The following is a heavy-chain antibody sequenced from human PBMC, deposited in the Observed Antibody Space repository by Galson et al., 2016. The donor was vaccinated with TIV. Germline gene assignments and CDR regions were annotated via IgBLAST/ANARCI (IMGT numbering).Heavy chain of an antibody. J-gene: IGHJ3*02. V-gene: IGHV3-21*01. CDR3: AREGDTLVTAIRDVFDI. Sequence: SLRPSCAASGFNFNSHSMNWVRQSPGKGLEWVSSISRSSRYIYYAESLKGRFTISRDNAKNLLYLEMNSLRDEDTAVYFCAREGDTLVTAIRDVFDIWGQGTMVTVSS. CDR2: ISRSSRYI. D-gene: IGHD2-21*02. CDR1: GFNFNSHS.